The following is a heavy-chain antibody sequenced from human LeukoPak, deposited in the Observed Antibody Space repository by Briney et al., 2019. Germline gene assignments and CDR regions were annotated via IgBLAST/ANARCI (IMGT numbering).Heavy chain of an antibody. CDR2: ISGSGGST. J-gene: IGHJ6*03. D-gene: IGHD7-27*01. V-gene: IGHV3-23*01. Sequence: QTGGSLRLSCAASGFTFSSYAMSWVRQAPGKGLEWVSAISGSGGSTYYADSVKGRFTISRDNSKNTLYLQMNSLRAEDTAVYYCAKGSPLNELGSYYYYYYMDVWGKGTTVTVSS. CDR1: GFTFSSYA. CDR3: AKGSPLNELGSYYYYYYMDV.